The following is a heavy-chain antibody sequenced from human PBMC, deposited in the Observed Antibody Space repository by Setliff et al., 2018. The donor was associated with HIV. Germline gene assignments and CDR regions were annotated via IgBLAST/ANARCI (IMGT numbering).Heavy chain of an antibody. CDR2: ITPMFGTS. V-gene: IGHV1-69*06. J-gene: IGHJ5*02. D-gene: IGHD3-9*01. CDR1: GGTSKTFA. CDR3: ARDVSLRYFDWVWGGPNWFDP. Sequence: SVKVSCKSSGGTSKTFALNWVRQAPGQGLEWMGRITPMFGTSNYAQKFQSRITIVADKLTSTAYMELSSLRSDDTAVYYCARDVSLRYFDWVWGGPNWFDPWGQGTLVTVSS.